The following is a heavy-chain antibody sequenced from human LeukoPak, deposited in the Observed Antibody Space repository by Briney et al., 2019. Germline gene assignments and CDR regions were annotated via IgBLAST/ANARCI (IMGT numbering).Heavy chain of an antibody. CDR3: AREPDPIDRSGGSCYQYYYYGMDV. CDR2: ISAYNGNT. Sequence: GASVKVSRKASGYTFTSYGISWVRQAPGQGLEWMGWISAYNGNTNYAQKLQGRVTMTTDTSTSTAYMELRSLRSDDTAVYYCAREPDPIDRSGGSCYQYYYYGMDVWGQGTTVTVSS. CDR1: GYTFTSYG. J-gene: IGHJ6*02. V-gene: IGHV1-18*01. D-gene: IGHD2-15*01.